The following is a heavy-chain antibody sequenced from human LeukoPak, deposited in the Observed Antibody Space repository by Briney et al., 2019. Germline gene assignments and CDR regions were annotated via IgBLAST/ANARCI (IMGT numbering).Heavy chain of an antibody. V-gene: IGHV3-7*03. CDR2: IKRDNIER. Sequence: GGSLRLSCAASRFTFSSYWMSWVRQGPGKGPEWVANIKRDNIERRYMDSVKGRFTISRDNAKNSLYLQMNSLRAEDTALYYCAKDRGYCSSTSCYEFDYWGQGTLVTVSS. D-gene: IGHD2-2*01. CDR1: RFTFSSYW. J-gene: IGHJ4*02. CDR3: AKDRGYCSSTSCYEFDY.